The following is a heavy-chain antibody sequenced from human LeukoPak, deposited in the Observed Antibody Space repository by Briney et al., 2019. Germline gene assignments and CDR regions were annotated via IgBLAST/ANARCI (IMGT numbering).Heavy chain of an antibody. CDR1: GYTFTRYG. CDR2: ISAYNGNT. CDR3: ARESFSSFGGDY. Sequence: ASVKVSCKASGYTFTRYGISWVRQALGQGLEWMGGISAYNGNTNYAQKLQGRVTMTTDTSTSTDYMELRSLRSDDTAVYSCARESFSSFGGDYWGQGTLVTVSS. J-gene: IGHJ4*02. D-gene: IGHD3-16*01. V-gene: IGHV1-18*01.